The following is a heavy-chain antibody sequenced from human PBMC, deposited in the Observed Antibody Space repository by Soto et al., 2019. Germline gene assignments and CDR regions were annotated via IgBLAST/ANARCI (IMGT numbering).Heavy chain of an antibody. D-gene: IGHD6-19*01. CDR1: GFTFSSYA. Sequence: GGSLRLSCAASGFTFSSYAMHWVRQAPGKGLEWVAVISYDGSNKYYADSVKGRFTISRDNSKNTLYLQMNSLRAEDTAVYYCARELDSGWYRNYFDYWGQGTLVTVSS. J-gene: IGHJ4*02. CDR3: ARELDSGWYRNYFDY. V-gene: IGHV3-30-3*01. CDR2: ISYDGSNK.